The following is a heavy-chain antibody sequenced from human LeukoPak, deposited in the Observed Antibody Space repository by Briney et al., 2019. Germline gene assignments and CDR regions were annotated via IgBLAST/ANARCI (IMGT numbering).Heavy chain of an antibody. J-gene: IGHJ4*02. V-gene: IGHV1-2*02. D-gene: IGHD2-15*01. CDR3: ARMDRMLLQLIDY. Sequence: ASVKVSCKASGYTFTGYYMHWVRQAPGQGLEWMGWINPNSGGTNYAQKFQGRVTMTRDTSISAAYMELSRLRSDDTAVYYCARMDRMLLQLIDYWGQGTLVTVSS. CDR2: INPNSGGT. CDR1: GYTFTGYY.